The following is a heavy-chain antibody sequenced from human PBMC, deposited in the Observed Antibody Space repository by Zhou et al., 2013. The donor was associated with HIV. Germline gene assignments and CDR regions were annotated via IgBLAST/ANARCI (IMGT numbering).Heavy chain of an antibody. CDR1: GYTFATYD. Sequence: QVQLVQSGAEVKKPGASVKVSCKASGYTFATYDINWVRQATGQGLEWMGWMNPNSGNTGYAQKFQGRLTITSNTSMTTAYMELSSLRSEDTAVYYCARRRLGGDWFDPWGQGNPGHRSPQ. V-gene: IGHV1-8*01. D-gene: IGHD3-16*01. CDR2: MNPNSGNT. CDR3: ARRRLGGDWFDP. J-gene: IGHJ5*02.